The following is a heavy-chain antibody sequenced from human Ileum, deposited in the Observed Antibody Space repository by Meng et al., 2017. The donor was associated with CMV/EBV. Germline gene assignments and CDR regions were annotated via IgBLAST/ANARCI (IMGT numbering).Heavy chain of an antibody. CDR1: GFILGHSA. CDR3: AKQHDEATTGFDS. CDR2: GSASGEST. Sequence: SGFILGHSAVSWVRQAPGKGLEWVSAGSASGESTYYADSVRGRFTISRDNSKNPVYLQIYSLRAEDTALYYCAKQHDEATTGFDSWGQGTLVTVSS. V-gene: IGHV3-23*01. J-gene: IGHJ4*02. D-gene: IGHD1-26*01.